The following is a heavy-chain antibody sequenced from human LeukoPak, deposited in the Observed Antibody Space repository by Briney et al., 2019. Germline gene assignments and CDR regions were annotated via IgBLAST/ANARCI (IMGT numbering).Heavy chain of an antibody. D-gene: IGHD1-26*01. CDR3: ATSARGRASGSFYGY. J-gene: IGHJ4*02. Sequence: ASVKVSCKASGYTFTSYGISWVRQAPGQGLEWMGWINPNSGGTNYAQKFQGWVTMTRDTSISTAYMELSRLRSDDTAVYYCATSARGRASGSFYGYWGQGTLVTVSS. V-gene: IGHV1-2*04. CDR1: GYTFTSYG. CDR2: INPNSGGT.